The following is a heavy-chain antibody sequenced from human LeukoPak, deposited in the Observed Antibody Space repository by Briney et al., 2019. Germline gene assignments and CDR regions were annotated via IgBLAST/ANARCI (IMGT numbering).Heavy chain of an antibody. D-gene: IGHD7-27*01. CDR1: GFTFSSYA. CDR3: ARPGLTGDQGDAFDI. V-gene: IGHV3-30-3*01. J-gene: IGHJ3*02. CDR2: ISYDGSNK. Sequence: GRSLRLSCAASGFTFSSYAMHWVRQAPGKGLEWVAVISYDGSNKYYADSVKGRFTISRDNSKNTLYLQMNSLRAEDTAVYYCARPGLTGDQGDAFDIWGQGTMVTVSS.